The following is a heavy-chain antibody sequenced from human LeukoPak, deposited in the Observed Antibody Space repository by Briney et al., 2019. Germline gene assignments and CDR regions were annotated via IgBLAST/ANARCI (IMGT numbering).Heavy chain of an antibody. D-gene: IGHD2-15*01. Sequence: SETLSLTCTVSGGSISSGSYRWSWIRQPAGKGLEWVGRIYTSGTTNYNPSLKSRVTMSIDRSKNQFSLKLSSVTAADTAVYYCARDVQSSRGYNWFDPWGQGTQVTVSS. CDR1: GGSISSGSYR. J-gene: IGHJ5*02. CDR2: IYTSGTT. V-gene: IGHV4-61*02. CDR3: ARDVQSSRGYNWFDP.